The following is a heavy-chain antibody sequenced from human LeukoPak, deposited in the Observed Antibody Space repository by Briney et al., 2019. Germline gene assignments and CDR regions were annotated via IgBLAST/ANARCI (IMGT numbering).Heavy chain of an antibody. J-gene: IGHJ4*02. Sequence: SETLSLTCTVSGGSIDTYYWSWFRQPPGKGLEWIGYIYYSGSTNYNPSLKSRVTISVDTSKNQFSLKLSSVTAADTAVYYCARGRLGDFDYWGQGTLVTVSS. CDR3: ARGRLGDFDY. CDR2: IYYSGST. D-gene: IGHD7-27*01. CDR1: GGSIDTYY. V-gene: IGHV4-59*01.